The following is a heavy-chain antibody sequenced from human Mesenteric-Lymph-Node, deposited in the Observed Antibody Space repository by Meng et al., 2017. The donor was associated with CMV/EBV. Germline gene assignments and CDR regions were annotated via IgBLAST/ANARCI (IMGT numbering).Heavy chain of an antibody. V-gene: IGHV3-30-3*01. CDR3: AREYSSSSGKGMDV. D-gene: IGHD6-6*01. Sequence: GESLKISCAASGFIFNNYALHWVRQAPGKGLEWVAVISYDASNKYYADSVKGRFTISRANSFTVSRANSKNTLYLQMNSLRAEDTAVYYCAREYSSSSGKGMDVWGQGTTVTVSS. CDR1: GFIFNNYA. J-gene: IGHJ6*02. CDR2: ISYDASNK.